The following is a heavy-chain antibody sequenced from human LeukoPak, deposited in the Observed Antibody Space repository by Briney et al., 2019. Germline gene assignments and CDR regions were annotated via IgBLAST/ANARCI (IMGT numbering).Heavy chain of an antibody. CDR2: IIPILGIA. CDR3: AKVWWLARSFDY. J-gene: IGHJ4*02. D-gene: IGHD6-19*01. Sequence: ASVKVSCKASGGTFSSYAISWVRQAPGQGLEWMGRIIPILGIANYAQKFQGRVTITADKSTSTAYMELSSLRSEDTAVYYCAKVWWLARSFDYWGRGTLVTVSS. CDR1: GGTFSSYA. V-gene: IGHV1-69*04.